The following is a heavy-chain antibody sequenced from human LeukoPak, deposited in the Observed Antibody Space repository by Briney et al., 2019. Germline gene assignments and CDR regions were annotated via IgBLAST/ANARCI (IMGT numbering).Heavy chain of an antibody. CDR1: GFTFSSYE. D-gene: IGHD3-22*01. CDR2: ISSSGSTI. V-gene: IGHV3-48*03. Sequence: GGSLRLSCAAYGFTFSSYEMNWVRQAPGKGLEWVSYISSSGSTIYYADSVKGRFTISRDNAKNSLYLQMNSLRAEDTAVYYCARDLGQYYDTSDNWFDPWGQGTLVTVSS. CDR3: ARDLGQYYDTSDNWFDP. J-gene: IGHJ5*02.